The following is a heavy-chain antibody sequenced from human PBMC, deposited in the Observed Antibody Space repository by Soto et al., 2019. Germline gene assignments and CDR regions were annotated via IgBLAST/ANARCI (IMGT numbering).Heavy chain of an antibody. CDR3: ARALGIAVAGTYLDS. Sequence: EVQLVESGGGLVQPGGSLRLSCAASGFTVSSNYMTWVRQAPGKGLEWVSIIYSGGSTYSADSVKGSFTISRDNSENTLYLQMNSLRAEDTAVYYCARALGIAVAGTYLDSWGQGTLVTVSS. CDR2: IYSGGST. V-gene: IGHV3-66*01. D-gene: IGHD6-19*01. J-gene: IGHJ4*02. CDR1: GFTVSSNY.